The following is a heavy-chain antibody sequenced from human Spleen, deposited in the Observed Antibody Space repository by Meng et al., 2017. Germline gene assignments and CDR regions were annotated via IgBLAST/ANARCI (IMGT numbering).Heavy chain of an antibody. D-gene: IGHD3-22*01. Sequence: GESLKISCAASGFSFDEYGMSWVRQAPGKGLEWVSTIKWNGGSTDYADSVKGRFTISRDNAKNALYLQMNSLRAEDTALYYCARDSSGFDYWGQGTLVTVSS. CDR2: IKWNGGST. V-gene: IGHV3-20*04. CDR1: GFSFDEYG. CDR3: ARDSSGFDY. J-gene: IGHJ4*02.